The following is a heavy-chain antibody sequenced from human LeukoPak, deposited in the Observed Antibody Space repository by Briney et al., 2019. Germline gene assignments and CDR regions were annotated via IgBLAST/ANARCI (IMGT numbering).Heavy chain of an antibody. Sequence: GGSLRLSCAASGFTFSSYAMSWVRQAPGKGLEWVSAISGSGGSTYYADSVKGRFTISRDNSKNTLYLQMNSLRAEDTAVYYCARLSQTPDYYTLGGYYYLGYWGQGTPVTVSS. CDR2: ISGSGGST. J-gene: IGHJ4*02. D-gene: IGHD3-10*01. CDR1: GFTFSSYA. CDR3: ARLSQTPDYYTLGGYYYLGY. V-gene: IGHV3-23*01.